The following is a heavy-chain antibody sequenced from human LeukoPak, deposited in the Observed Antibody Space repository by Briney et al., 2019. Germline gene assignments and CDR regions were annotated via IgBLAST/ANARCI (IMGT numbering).Heavy chain of an antibody. D-gene: IGHD3-10*01. CDR2: INSKNDCYQT. CDR3: AKDRSYFGSASGTNYYYGMDV. CDR1: GCTLSNEW. Sequence: GGALTLSCAASGCTLSNEWMNWVRQAPGKELEWVGCINSKNDCYQTDYAAPVKGRFIISRDDSKNTLYLQMNSLKTEDTALYYCAKDRSYFGSASGTNYYYGMDVWGQGTTVTVS. J-gene: IGHJ6*02. V-gene: IGHV3-15*01.